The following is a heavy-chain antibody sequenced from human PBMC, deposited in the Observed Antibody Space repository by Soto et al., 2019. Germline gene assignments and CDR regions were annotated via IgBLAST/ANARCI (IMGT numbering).Heavy chain of an antibody. CDR2: IYYSGST. D-gene: IGHD4-4*01. V-gene: IGHV4-59*08. Sequence: PSETLSLTCTVSGGSISSYYWSWIRQPPGKGLEWIGYIYYSGSTNYNPSLKSRVTISVDTSKNQFSLKLSSVTAADTAVYYCAHTSYSKYGSDWFDPWGQGTLVTVSS. J-gene: IGHJ5*02. CDR1: GGSISSYY. CDR3: AHTSYSKYGSDWFDP.